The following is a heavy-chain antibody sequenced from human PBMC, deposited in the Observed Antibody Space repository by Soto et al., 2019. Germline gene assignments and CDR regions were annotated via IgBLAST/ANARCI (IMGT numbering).Heavy chain of an antibody. V-gene: IGHV3-9*01. D-gene: IGHD6-25*01. J-gene: IGHJ4*02. Sequence: EVQLVESGGGLIQPGRSLRLSCAASGFTFDNYAMHWVRQAPGKGLEWVSGISWDSGSIDYADSVRGRFTISRDNARNSLYLRMSSLRPEDTALYYCAKDAAYYFDYWFQGTLVTVSS. CDR2: ISWDSGSI. CDR1: GFTFDNYA. CDR3: AKDAAYYFDY.